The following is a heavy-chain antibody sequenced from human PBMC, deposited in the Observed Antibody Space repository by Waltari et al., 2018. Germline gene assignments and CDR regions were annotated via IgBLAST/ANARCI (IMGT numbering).Heavy chain of an antibody. Sequence: QVQLVQSGAEVKKPGPSVKVSCKASGGTFSSYAISWVRPAPGQGLEWMGGIIPIFGTANYAQKFQGRVTITADESTSTAYMELSSLRSEDTAVYYCARGGADYDFWSGYYYFDYWGQGTLVTVSS. CDR3: ARGGADYDFWSGYYYFDY. CDR2: IIPIFGTA. J-gene: IGHJ4*02. V-gene: IGHV1-69*01. D-gene: IGHD3-3*01. CDR1: GGTFSSYA.